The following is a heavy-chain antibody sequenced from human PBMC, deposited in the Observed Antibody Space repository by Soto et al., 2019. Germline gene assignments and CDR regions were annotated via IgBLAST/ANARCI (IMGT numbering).Heavy chain of an antibody. D-gene: IGHD4-17*01. Sequence: GGSLRLSCVASGFTFSTYAMSWVRQAPGKGLEWVSALSPSGGETYYADSVKGRFTISRDNSMNALYLQMNSLRVEDTAVYYCAHPRGYGVFDAYDVWGQGTMVTVSS. CDR3: AHPRGYGVFDAYDV. V-gene: IGHV3-23*01. CDR1: GFTFSTYA. J-gene: IGHJ3*01. CDR2: LSPSGGET.